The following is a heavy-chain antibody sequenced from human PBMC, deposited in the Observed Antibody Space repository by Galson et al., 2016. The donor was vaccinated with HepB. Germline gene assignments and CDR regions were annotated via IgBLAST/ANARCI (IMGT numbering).Heavy chain of an antibody. CDR3: ARGLEYSSSPTGQFDY. V-gene: IGHV3-21*06. CDR1: GFPFSVHR. J-gene: IGHJ4*02. Sequence: SLRLSCAASGFPFSVHRMNWVRQAPGKGLECVSSISSSTTYIYYADSVKGRFTISRDNAKNSLYLQMDSLRAEDTAVYYCARGLEYSSSPTGQFDYWGQGTLVTVSS. CDR2: ISSSTTYI. D-gene: IGHD6-6*01.